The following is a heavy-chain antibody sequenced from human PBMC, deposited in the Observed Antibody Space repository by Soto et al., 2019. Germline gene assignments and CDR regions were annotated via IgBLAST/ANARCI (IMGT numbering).Heavy chain of an antibody. V-gene: IGHV3-30-3*01. D-gene: IGHD6-6*01. CDR3: ARDHESSSSAGSTPFDP. CDR1: GFTFSSYA. J-gene: IGHJ5*02. Sequence: GGSLRLSCAASGFTFSSYAMHWVRQAPGKGLEWVAVISYDGSNKYYADSVKGRFTISRDNSKNTLYLQMNSLRAEDTAVYYCARDHESSSSAGSTPFDPWGQGTLVTVSS. CDR2: ISYDGSNK.